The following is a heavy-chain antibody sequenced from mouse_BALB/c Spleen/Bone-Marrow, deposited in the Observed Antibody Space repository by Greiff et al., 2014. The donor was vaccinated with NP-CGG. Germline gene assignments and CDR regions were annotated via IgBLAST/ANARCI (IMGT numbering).Heavy chain of an antibody. V-gene: IGHV6-6*01. CDR3: MDGNLFAY. J-gene: IGHJ3*01. CDR2: IRSKANNLAT. CDR1: GFTFSDAW. D-gene: IGHD2-1*01. Sequence: DVKLQESGGGLVQPGGSMKLSCVASGFTFSDAWMDLVRQSPEKGLEWVAEIRSKANNLATYYAESVKGRFTISRDDSKSSVYLQMNSLRAEDTGIYYCMDGNLFAYWGQGTLVTVSA.